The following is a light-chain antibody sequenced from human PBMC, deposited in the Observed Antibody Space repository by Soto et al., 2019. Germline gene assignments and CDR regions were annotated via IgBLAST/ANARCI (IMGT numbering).Light chain of an antibody. CDR1: QSVSSN. CDR3: QQYNSWPRT. V-gene: IGKV3-15*01. Sequence: EIVMTQSPATLSVSPGERATLSCRASQSVSSNLAWYQQTPGQAPSLLIYTTSSRAAGVPARFSGSGSGTEFTLTIDGLQSEDFVLYYCQQYNSWPRTFGQGTKVDIK. J-gene: IGKJ1*01. CDR2: TTS.